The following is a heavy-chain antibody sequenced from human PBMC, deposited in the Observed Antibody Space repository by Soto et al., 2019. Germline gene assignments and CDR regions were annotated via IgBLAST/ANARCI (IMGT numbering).Heavy chain of an antibody. V-gene: IGHV1-18*04. CDR3: AREGLGDCSSTSCSSPPYYYYGMDV. D-gene: IGHD2-2*01. J-gene: IGHJ6*02. CDR2: ISAYNGNT. CDR1: GYTFTSYG. Sequence: ASVKVSCKASGYTFTSYGISWVRQAPGQGLEWMGWISAYNGNTNYAQKLQGRVTMTTDTSTSTAYMELRSLRSDDTAVYYCAREGLGDCSSTSCSSPPYYYYGMDVWGQGTTVTVSS.